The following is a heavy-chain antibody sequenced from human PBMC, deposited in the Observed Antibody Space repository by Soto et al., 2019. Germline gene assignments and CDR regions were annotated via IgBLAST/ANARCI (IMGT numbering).Heavy chain of an antibody. J-gene: IGHJ4*02. CDR2: IEHNGNN. CDR1: GGTLSGYF. V-gene: IGHV4-34*01. D-gene: IGHD3-10*01. CDR3: ARDFRYFPY. Sequence: SETLSLTCAVSGGTLSGYFWSWVRQPPGKGLEWIGEIEHNGNNNINPSLKSRVTISVDTSKNQISLNLTSVTGADTAVYYCARDFRYFPYWGQGTLVTVSS.